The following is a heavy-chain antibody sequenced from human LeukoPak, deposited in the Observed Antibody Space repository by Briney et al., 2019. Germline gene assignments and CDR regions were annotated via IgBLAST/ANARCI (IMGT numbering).Heavy chain of an antibody. D-gene: IGHD6-13*01. V-gene: IGHV1-18*01. J-gene: IGHJ6*03. CDR3: AREEYSSSWGGYYYYYMDV. CDR1: RYTFTSYG. Sequence: APLKVSCKPSRYTFTSYGISCVRQAPGHGRKWMGWISAYNGNTNYAQKLQGRVTMNTDTSTSTAYMELRSLRSDDTAVYSCAREEYSSSWGGYYYYYMDVWGKGTTVTVSS. CDR2: ISAYNGNT.